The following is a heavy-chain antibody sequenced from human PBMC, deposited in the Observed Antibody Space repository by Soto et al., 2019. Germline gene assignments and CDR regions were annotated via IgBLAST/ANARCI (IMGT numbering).Heavy chain of an antibody. Sequence: ASVKVSCKASGYTFTSYGISWVRQAPGQGLEWMGWISAYNGNTNYAQKLQGRVTMTTDTSTSTAYMELRSLRSDDTAVYYCARESDYGDYVNYYYGMDVWGQGTTVTVS. D-gene: IGHD4-17*01. CDR1: GYTFTSYG. J-gene: IGHJ6*02. V-gene: IGHV1-18*01. CDR2: ISAYNGNT. CDR3: ARESDYGDYVNYYYGMDV.